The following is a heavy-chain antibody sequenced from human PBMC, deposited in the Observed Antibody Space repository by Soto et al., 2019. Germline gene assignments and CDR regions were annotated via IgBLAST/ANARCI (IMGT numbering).Heavy chain of an antibody. CDR3: ARVETMIVVVITIRGAFDI. CDR2: INHSGST. D-gene: IGHD3-22*01. V-gene: IGHV4-34*01. Sequence: QVQLQQWGAGLLKPSETLSLTCAVYGGSFSGYYWSWIRQPLGKGLEWIGEINHSGSTNYNPSLKSRVTISVDTSKNQFSLKLSSVTAADTAVYYCARVETMIVVVITIRGAFDIWGQGTMVTVSS. CDR1: GGSFSGYY. J-gene: IGHJ3*02.